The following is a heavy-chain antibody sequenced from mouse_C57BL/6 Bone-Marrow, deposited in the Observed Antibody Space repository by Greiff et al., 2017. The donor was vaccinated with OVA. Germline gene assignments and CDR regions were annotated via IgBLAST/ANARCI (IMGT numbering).Heavy chain of an antibody. D-gene: IGHD3-3*01. J-gene: IGHJ1*03. Sequence: EVNVVESGGDLVKPGGSLKLSCAASGFTFSSYGMSWVRQTPDKRLEWVATISSGGSYTYYPDSVKGRFTISRDNAKNTLYLQMSSLKSEDTAMYYCARRGLRRGYFDVWGTGTTVTVSS. CDR2: ISSGGSYT. V-gene: IGHV5-6*02. CDR1: GFTFSSYG. CDR3: ARRGLRRGYFDV.